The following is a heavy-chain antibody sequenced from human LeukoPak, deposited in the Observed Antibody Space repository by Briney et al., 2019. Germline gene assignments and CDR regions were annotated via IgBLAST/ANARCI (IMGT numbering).Heavy chain of an antibody. J-gene: IGHJ4*02. CDR3: ARDYLVGAPLDS. Sequence: SSETLSLTCTVSGVSVTNYYWGWIRQPVGKGLEWIGHMYISGSTNYNPSLKSRVTISIDKTKNQFSLKLRSVTAADTAVYYCARDYLVGAPLDSWGQGTLVTVSP. CDR2: MYISGST. CDR1: GVSVTNYY. D-gene: IGHD1-26*01. V-gene: IGHV4-4*07.